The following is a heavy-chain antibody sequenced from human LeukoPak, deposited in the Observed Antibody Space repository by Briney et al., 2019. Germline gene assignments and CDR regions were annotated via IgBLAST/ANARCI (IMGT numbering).Heavy chain of an antibody. CDR2: LYASGSS. Sequence: SETLSLTCTVSGGSISSCSYYWIRNPQPAGKEREGLMRLYASGSSNYNPSIKSRVTISVDTSKNQFSLKLSSVTAADTAVYYCARGDSMVTPKYFQYWGQGTLVTVSS. J-gene: IGHJ1*01. V-gene: IGHV4-61*02. CDR3: ARGDSMVTPKYFQY. CDR1: GGSISSCSYY. D-gene: IGHD4-23*01.